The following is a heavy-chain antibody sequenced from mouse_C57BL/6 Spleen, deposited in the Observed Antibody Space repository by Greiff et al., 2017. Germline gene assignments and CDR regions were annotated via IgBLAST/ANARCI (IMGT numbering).Heavy chain of an antibody. Sequence: QVQLQQPGAELVMPGASVKLSCKASGYTFTSYWMHWVKQRPGQGLEWIGEIDPSDSYTNYNQKFKGKSTLTVDKSSSTAYMQLSSLTSEDSAVYYCSRWCYDRSPPSSWSFEGCGTVTTVTVSS. CDR1: GYTFTSYW. CDR3: SRWCYDRSPPSSWSFEG. D-gene: IGHD2-12*01. V-gene: IGHV1-69*01. CDR2: IDPSDSYT. J-gene: IGHJ1*03.